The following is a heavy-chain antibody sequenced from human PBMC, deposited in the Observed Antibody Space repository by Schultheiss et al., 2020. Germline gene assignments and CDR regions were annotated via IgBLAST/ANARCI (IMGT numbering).Heavy chain of an antibody. CDR3: ARVLAAAGTAPDAFDI. CDR2: ISWNSGSI. V-gene: IGHV3-9*01. Sequence: SLRLSCAASGFTFDDYAMHWVRQAPGKGLEWVSGISWNSGSIGYADSVKGRFTISRDNSKNTLYLQMNSLRAEDTAVYYCARVLAAAGTAPDAFDIWGQGTMVTVSS. CDR1: GFTFDDYA. J-gene: IGHJ3*02. D-gene: IGHD6-13*01.